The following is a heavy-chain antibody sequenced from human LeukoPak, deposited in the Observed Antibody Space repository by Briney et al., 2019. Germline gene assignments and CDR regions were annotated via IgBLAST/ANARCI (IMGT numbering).Heavy chain of an antibody. D-gene: IGHD5-24*01. V-gene: IGHV3-7*01. CDR2: IGLDGAQK. Sequence: PGGSLRLSCAASGFTFSSHSMGWVRQASGKGLECVATIGLDGAQKDFVDSVKGRFTLSRDNAKNSLFLEMNRLRVEDTAVHYCARWRGLQSEFDCWGQGTLVTVSS. CDR3: ARWRGLQSEFDC. CDR1: GFTFSSHS. J-gene: IGHJ4*02.